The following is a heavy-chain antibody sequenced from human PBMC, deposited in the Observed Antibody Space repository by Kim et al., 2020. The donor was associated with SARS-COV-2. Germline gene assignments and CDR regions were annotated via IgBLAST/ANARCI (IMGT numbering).Heavy chain of an antibody. CDR1: GFTFGTYG. D-gene: IGHD3-3*01. V-gene: IGHV3-33*08. J-gene: IGHJ4*02. Sequence: GGSLRLSCASSGFTFGTYGMHWVRQAPDKGLEWLAVIGHDGSNQGYADSVKGRFTVSRDNSKNTLYLQMDSLRADDTAVYYCARDFEVGRYFDHWGQGTLVTVSS. CDR3: ARDFEVGRYFDH. CDR2: IGHDGSNQ.